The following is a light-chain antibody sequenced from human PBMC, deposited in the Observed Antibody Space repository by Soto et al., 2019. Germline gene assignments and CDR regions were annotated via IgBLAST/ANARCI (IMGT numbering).Light chain of an antibody. Sequence: DIQMTQSPSTLSASVGDRVSIACRASQSISSSLAWYQQKPGKAPKLLIYDASSLESGVPSRFSGSGSGTEFTFSINSLQHQDFATYYCQQYENFSGTFGPGTKVDI. V-gene: IGKV1-5*01. CDR2: DAS. CDR1: QSISSS. CDR3: QQYENFSGT. J-gene: IGKJ1*01.